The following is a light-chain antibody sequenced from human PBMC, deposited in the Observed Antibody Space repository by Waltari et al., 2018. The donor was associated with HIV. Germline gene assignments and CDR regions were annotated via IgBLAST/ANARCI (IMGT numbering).Light chain of an antibody. V-gene: IGLV1-47*01. CDR3: STWDDRLGDRV. CDR2: RNI. CDR1: SSNIGSNY. Sequence: SMLTQPPSASGTPGQTFTISCSGGSSNIGSNYVYWFQQLPGAAPKLLIYRNIQRPSGGPDRVSGSKSGSSASLAISGLRSEDEAVYYCSTWDDRLGDRVFGGGTKLTVL. J-gene: IGLJ3*02.